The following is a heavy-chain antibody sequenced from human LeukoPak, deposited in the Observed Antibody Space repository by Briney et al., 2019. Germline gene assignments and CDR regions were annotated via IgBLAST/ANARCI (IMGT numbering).Heavy chain of an antibody. CDR3: ARATGIPTYYFYY. J-gene: IGHJ4*02. CDR2: IYYSGST. V-gene: IGHV4-59*01. Sequence: SETLSLTCTVSGGSISSYYWSLIRQPPGKGLEWIGYIYYSGSTNYNPSLKSRVTISVDTSKNQFSLKLSSVTAADTAVYYCARATGIPTYYFYYWGQGTLVTVSS. CDR1: GGSISSYY. D-gene: IGHD3-16*01.